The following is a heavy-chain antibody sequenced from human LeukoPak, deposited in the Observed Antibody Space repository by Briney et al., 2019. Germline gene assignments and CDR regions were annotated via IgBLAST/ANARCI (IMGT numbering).Heavy chain of an antibody. Sequence: GGSLRLYCAASGFTFSSYAMSWLRQAPGKGLEWVSGISGSGDITYYADSVKGRFTMSRDNSKNTLYLQMNSLKAEDTALYFCARGLGDHLIPLFDPWGQGTLVTVSS. J-gene: IGHJ5*02. CDR3: ARGLGDHLIPLFDP. V-gene: IGHV3-23*01. CDR2: ISGSGDIT. CDR1: GFTFSSYA. D-gene: IGHD1-26*01.